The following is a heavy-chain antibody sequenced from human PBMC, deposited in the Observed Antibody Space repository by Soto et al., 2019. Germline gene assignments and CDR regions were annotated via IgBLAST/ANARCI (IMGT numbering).Heavy chain of an antibody. CDR2: ISGSGGST. D-gene: IGHD3-22*01. J-gene: IGHJ4*02. V-gene: IGHV3-23*01. CDR1: GFTFSSYA. CDR3: AKDPIVVGPPRLFDY. Sequence: EVQLLESGGGLVQPGGSLRLSCAASGFTFSSYAMSWVRQAPGKGLEWVSAISGSGGSTYYADYVKGRFTISRNNSKNTLYLQMNSLSAEDTAVYYCAKDPIVVGPPRLFDYWGQGTLVTVSS.